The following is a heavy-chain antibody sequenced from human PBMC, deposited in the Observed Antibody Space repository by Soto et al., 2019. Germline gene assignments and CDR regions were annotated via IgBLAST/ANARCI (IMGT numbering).Heavy chain of an antibody. CDR1: GGTFSSYA. CDR3: ARAKPEDLYDSSDYYMCYH. CDR2: IIPIFGTA. J-gene: IGHJ1*01. D-gene: IGHD3-22*01. V-gene: IGHV1-69*06. Sequence: QVQLVQSGAEVKKPGSSVKVSCKASGGTFSSYAISWVRQAHGQGIEWMGGIIPIFGTANYAQKYQGRVTITADKYTSTDYMALTSLRSEDTAVYYSARAKPEDLYDSSDYYMCYHLGQGTPVTFSS.